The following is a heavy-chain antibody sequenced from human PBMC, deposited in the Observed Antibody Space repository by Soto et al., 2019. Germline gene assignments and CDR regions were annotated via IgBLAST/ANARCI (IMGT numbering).Heavy chain of an antibody. J-gene: IGHJ4*02. CDR1: GFTFSSYG. CDR3: ARADGGYSRSWGY. V-gene: IGHV3-33*01. CDR2: IWYDGSNK. Sequence: QVQLVESGGGVVQPGRSLRLSCAVSGFTFSSYGMDWVLQAPGKGLEWVAVIWYDGSNKYYADSVKGRFTFSRDNSKNTLYLQMHSLTVEDTAVYYCARADGGYSRSWGYWGPGTLVTVSS. D-gene: IGHD6-13*01.